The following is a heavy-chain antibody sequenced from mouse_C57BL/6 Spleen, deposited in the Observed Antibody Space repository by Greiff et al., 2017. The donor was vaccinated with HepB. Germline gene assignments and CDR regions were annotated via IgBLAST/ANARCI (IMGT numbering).Heavy chain of an antibody. CDR2: IYPGDGDT. D-gene: IGHD2-1*01. V-gene: IGHV1-82*01. Sequence: VQLQQSGPELVKPGASVKISCKASGYAFSSSWMNWVKQRPGKGLEWIGRIYPGDGDTNYNGKFKGKATLTADKSSSTAYMQLSSLTSEDSAVYFCARFYYGKMDYWGQGTSVTVSS. J-gene: IGHJ4*01. CDR1: GYAFSSSW. CDR3: ARFYYGKMDY.